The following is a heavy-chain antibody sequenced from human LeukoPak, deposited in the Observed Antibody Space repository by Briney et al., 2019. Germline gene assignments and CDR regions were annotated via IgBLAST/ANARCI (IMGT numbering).Heavy chain of an antibody. CDR2: IYYSGST. D-gene: IGHD6-19*01. CDR3: AKAMYSSGWDTFDY. J-gene: IGHJ4*02. V-gene: IGHV4-59*01. CDR1: GGSISSYY. Sequence: SETLSLTCTVSGGSISSYYWSWIRQPPGKGLEWIGYIYYSGSTNYNPSLKSRVTISVDTSKNQFSLKLSSVTAADTAVYYCAKAMYSSGWDTFDYWGQGTLVTVSS.